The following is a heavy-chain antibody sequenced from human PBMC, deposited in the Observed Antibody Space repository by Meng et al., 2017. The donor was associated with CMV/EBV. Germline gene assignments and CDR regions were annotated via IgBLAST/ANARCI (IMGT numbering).Heavy chain of an antibody. D-gene: IGHD5-18*01. CDR3: AKAGYSYGLSPVPGIDY. Sequence: ASVKVSCKASGYTFTSYYMHWVRQAPGQGLEWMGIINPSGGSTSYAQKFQGRVTMTRDTSTSTVYMELSSLRAEDTAVYYCAKAGYSYGLSPVPGIDYWGQGTLVTVSS. CDR2: INPSGGST. V-gene: IGHV1-46*01. J-gene: IGHJ4*02. CDR1: GYTFTSYY.